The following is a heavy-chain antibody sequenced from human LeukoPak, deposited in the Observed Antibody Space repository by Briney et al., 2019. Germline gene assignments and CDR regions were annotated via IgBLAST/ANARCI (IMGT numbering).Heavy chain of an antibody. CDR1: GFTFSSYW. D-gene: IGHD3-3*01. Sequence: GGSLRLSCAASGFTFSSYWMHWVRQAPGKGLVWVSRINTDGSSTSYADSVKGRFTISRDNAKNTLYLQMNILRAEDTAVYYCAKDSVTIFGVADYWGQGTLVTVSS. CDR2: INTDGSST. CDR3: AKDSVTIFGVADY. J-gene: IGHJ4*02. V-gene: IGHV3-74*01.